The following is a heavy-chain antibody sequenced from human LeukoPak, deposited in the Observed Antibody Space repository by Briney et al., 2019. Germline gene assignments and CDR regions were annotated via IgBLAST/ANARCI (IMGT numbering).Heavy chain of an antibody. V-gene: IGHV1-69*01. CDR1: GGTFSSYA. J-gene: IGHJ5*02. CDR2: IIRIFGTG. D-gene: IGHD3-22*01. CDR3: ATSFDSSGYLAPLPYNWFDP. Sequence: GASVNVSCTAAGGTFSSYAISWVRQAPRQGLEWLGAIIRIFGTGNYAQKFPGRVTITAYVSTSTAYMELSSLTPEDTAVSYCATSFDSSGYLAPLPYNWFDPWRQGTLVTVSS.